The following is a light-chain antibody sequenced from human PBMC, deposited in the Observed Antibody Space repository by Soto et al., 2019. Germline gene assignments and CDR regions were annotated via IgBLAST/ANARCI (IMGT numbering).Light chain of an antibody. J-gene: IGKJ1*01. Sequence: EIVLTQSPGTLSLSPGESTTLSSGASQSVSSVYLAWNPQRPGQAPRLLLSDASSRATGIPERFSGSGSGTDFTLTISRLEPEDFAVHFCQYYGASPWTFGQGTKVQVK. CDR3: QYYGASPWT. CDR1: QSVSSVY. CDR2: DAS. V-gene: IGKV3-20*01.